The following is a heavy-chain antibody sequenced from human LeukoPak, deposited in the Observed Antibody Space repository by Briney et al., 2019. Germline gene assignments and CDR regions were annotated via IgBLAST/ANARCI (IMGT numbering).Heavy chain of an antibody. CDR1: GFTVSSNY. V-gene: IGHV3-66*02. CDR3: ARVSVDAFDI. Sequence: PGGSLRLSCAASGFTVSSNYMSWVRQAPGKGLEWVSVIYSGGSTYYADSVKGRFTISRDNSKNMLYLQLNSLRAEDTAVYYCARVSVDAFDIWGQGTMVTVSS. CDR2: IYSGGST. J-gene: IGHJ3*02.